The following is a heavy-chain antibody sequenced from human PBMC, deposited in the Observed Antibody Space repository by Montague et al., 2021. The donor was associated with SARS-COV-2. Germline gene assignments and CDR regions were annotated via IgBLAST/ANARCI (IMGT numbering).Heavy chain of an antibody. D-gene: IGHD3-10*01. CDR3: ARPLNLYYYGSGSYSSWFDP. CDR1: GGSISSSSYY. J-gene: IGHJ5*02. V-gene: IGHV4-39*01. CDR2: IYYSGST. Sequence: SETLSLTCTVSGGSISSSSYYWGRIRQPPGKGLEWIGSIYYSGSTYYNPSLKSRVTISVDTSKNQFSLKLSSVTAADTAVYYCARPLNLYYYGSGSYSSWFDPWGQGTLVTVSS.